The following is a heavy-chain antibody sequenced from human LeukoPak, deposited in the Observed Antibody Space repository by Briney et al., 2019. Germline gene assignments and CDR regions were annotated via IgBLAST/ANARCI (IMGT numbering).Heavy chain of an antibody. CDR3: ARDPGDIVVVVAPGFDY. D-gene: IGHD2-15*01. J-gene: IGHJ4*02. CDR1: GFAFDSFA. Sequence: GGSLRLSCAASGFAFDSFAMSWVRQAPGKGLEWVSGISGGGASTYYADSVKGRFTISRDNSKNTLYLQMNSLRAEDTAVYYCARDPGDIVVVVAPGFDYWGQGTLVTVSS. CDR2: ISGGGAST. V-gene: IGHV3-23*01.